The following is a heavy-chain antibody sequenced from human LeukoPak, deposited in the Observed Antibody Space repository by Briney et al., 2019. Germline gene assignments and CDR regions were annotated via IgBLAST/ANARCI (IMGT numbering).Heavy chain of an antibody. D-gene: IGHD1-1*01. V-gene: IGHV4-39*07. CDR1: GDSIRTNNYY. CDR3: ARDRLDNPNSGYMDV. CDR2: ISYGGAT. Sequence: PSETLSLTCTVSGDSIRTNNYYWGWVRQPPGEGLEWIGSISYGGATYYNPSLKSRVTISLDTSKRQFSLKLSSVTAADTAVYYCARDRLDNPNSGYMDVWGKGTTVTVSS. J-gene: IGHJ6*03.